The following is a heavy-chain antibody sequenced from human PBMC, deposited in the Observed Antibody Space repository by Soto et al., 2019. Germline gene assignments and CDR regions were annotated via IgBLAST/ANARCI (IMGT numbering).Heavy chain of an antibody. CDR3: ARDEYSSSEFDY. V-gene: IGHV1-3*01. CDR2: INAGNGNT. D-gene: IGHD6-6*01. Sequence: ASVKVSCKASGYTFTSYGISWVRQAPGQRLEWMGWINAGNGNTKYSQKFQGRVTITRDTSASTAYMELSSLRSEDTAVYYCARDEYSSSEFDYWGQGTLVTVS. J-gene: IGHJ4*02. CDR1: GYTFTSYG.